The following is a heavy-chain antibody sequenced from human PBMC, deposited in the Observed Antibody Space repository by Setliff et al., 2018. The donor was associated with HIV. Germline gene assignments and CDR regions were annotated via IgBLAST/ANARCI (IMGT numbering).Heavy chain of an antibody. D-gene: IGHD3-22*01. J-gene: IGHJ5*02. V-gene: IGHV4-30-4*08. CDR2: LYYSGRTSHSGST. CDR3: ARENGWLFGWFDP. CDR1: GDSITSGGYS. Sequence: PSETLSLTCTVSGDSITSGGYSWTWIRQPPGKALEWVGYLYYSGRTSHSGSTYYNPSVASRITISGDTSKNQFSLKLTSVTAADTAIYYCARENGWLFGWFDPWGQGTPVTVSS.